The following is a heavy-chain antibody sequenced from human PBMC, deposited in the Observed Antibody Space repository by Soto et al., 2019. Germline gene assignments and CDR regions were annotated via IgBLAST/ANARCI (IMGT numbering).Heavy chain of an antibody. J-gene: IGHJ6*02. V-gene: IGHV4-34*01. CDR1: GGSFSGYY. CDR3: ARMGWRYCSGGSCYSVGYYYYYGMDV. CDR2: INHSGST. D-gene: IGHD2-15*01. Sequence: ETLSLTCAVYGGSFSGYYWSWIRQPPGKGLEWIGEINHSGSTNYNPSLKSRVTISVDTSKNQFSLKLSSVTAADTAVYYCARMGWRYCSGGSCYSVGYYYYYGMDVWGQGTTVTVSS.